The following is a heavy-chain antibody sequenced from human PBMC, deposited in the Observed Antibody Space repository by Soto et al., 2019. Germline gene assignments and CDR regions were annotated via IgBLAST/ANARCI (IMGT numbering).Heavy chain of an antibody. V-gene: IGHV1-18*01. Sequence: QVQLVQSGAEVKKPGASVKVSCKASGYTFTSDGISWVRQAPRQGLEWMGWISASSGNTNYAQKRQGRVTMTTDTSTSTAYMELRSLRSDDKAVYYCARDSQYWYFDLWGRGTLVTVSA. CDR1: GYTFTSDG. CDR2: ISASSGNT. CDR3: ARDSQYWYFDL. J-gene: IGHJ2*01.